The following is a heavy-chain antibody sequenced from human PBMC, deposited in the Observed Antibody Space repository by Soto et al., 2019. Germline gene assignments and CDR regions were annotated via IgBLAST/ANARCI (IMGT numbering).Heavy chain of an antibody. V-gene: IGHV3-73*01. CDR1: GFTFSAAA. CDR3: TASPY. CDR2: IRSKTNNYVT. J-gene: IGHJ4*02. Sequence: LRLSCVGSGFTFSAAAIHLVRQAPGQGLEWVGRIRSKTNNYVTAFSASVEGRFTLSRDDSRNTTYLDMQSLRVEDTAVYFCTASPYWGQGTLVTVSS.